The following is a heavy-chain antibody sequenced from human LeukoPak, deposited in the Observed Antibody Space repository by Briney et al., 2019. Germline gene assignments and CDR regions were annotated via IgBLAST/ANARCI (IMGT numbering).Heavy chain of an antibody. J-gene: IGHJ4*02. Sequence: PGVSLRLSCAASGFTVSSNYMSWVRQAPGKGLEWVSVIYSGGSTYYADSVKGRFTISRDNSKNTLYLQMNSLRAEDTAVYYCARDTGIAVAGSNYWGQGTLVTVSS. D-gene: IGHD6-19*01. CDR2: IYSGGST. CDR1: GFTVSSNY. CDR3: ARDTGIAVAGSNY. V-gene: IGHV3-53*01.